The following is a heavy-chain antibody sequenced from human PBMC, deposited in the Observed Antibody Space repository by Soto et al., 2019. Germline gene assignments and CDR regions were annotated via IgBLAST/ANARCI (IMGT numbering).Heavy chain of an antibody. D-gene: IGHD1-26*01. V-gene: IGHV3-23*01. Sequence: GGSLRLSCAASGFTFSSYAMSWVRLAPGKGLEWVSAISGSGGSTYYADSVKGRFTISRDNSKNTLYLQMNSLRAEDTAVYYCAVLWGAAGRFDYWGQGTLVTVSS. J-gene: IGHJ4*02. CDR2: ISGSGGST. CDR3: AVLWGAAGRFDY. CDR1: GFTFSSYA.